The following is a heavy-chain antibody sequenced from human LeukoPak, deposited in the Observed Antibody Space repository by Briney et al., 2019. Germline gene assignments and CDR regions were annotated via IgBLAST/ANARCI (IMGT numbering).Heavy chain of an antibody. CDR2: IKQDGSEK. V-gene: IGHV3-7*03. D-gene: IGHD3-22*01. CDR3: ARAPRIVGFYFDY. J-gene: IGHJ4*02. Sequence: GGSLSLSCAASGFTFSSYWMSWVRQAPGKGREWVANIKQDGSEKYYVDSVKGRCTISRDNAKNSLYLQMNSLRAEDTAVYYCARAPRIVGFYFDYWGQGTLVTVSS. CDR1: GFTFSSYW.